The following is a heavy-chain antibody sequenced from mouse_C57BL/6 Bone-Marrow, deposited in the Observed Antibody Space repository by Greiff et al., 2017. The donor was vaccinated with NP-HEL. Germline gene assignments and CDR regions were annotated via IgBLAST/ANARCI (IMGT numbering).Heavy chain of an antibody. D-gene: IGHD2-10*02. Sequence: EVQGVESGGGLVQPGGSLSLSCAASGFTFTDYYMSWVRQPPGKALEWLGFIRNKANGYTTEYSASVKGRFTISRDNSQSILYLQMNALRAEDSATYYCAIYWGVWSGGFDYWGQGTTLTVSS. J-gene: IGHJ2*01. V-gene: IGHV7-3*01. CDR2: IRNKANGYTT. CDR1: GFTFTDYY. CDR3: AIYWGVWSGGFDY.